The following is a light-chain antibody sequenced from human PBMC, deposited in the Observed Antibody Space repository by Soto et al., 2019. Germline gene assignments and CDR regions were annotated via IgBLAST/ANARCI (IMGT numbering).Light chain of an antibody. V-gene: IGLV2-23*01. J-gene: IGLJ1*01. CDR3: YSYANSSYV. Sequence: QSALTQPASVSGSPEQSITISCTGTSSDVGGYNLVSWYQQHPGKAPKLMIYEGIKRPSGVSNRFSGSKSGNTASLTISGIQAEDEADYYCYSYANSSYVFGTGTKLTVL. CDR2: EGI. CDR1: SSDVGGYNL.